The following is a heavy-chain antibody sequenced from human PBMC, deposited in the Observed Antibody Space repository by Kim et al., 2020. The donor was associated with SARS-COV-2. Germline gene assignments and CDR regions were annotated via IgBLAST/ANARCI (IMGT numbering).Heavy chain of an antibody. Sequence: GRFTISRKNSKNQLYLQMNGLRSEDTAVYYCARESGVLRYFDWFPPYFDYWGQGTLVTVSS. D-gene: IGHD3-9*01. J-gene: IGHJ4*02. V-gene: IGHV3-30*07. CDR3: ARESGVLRYFDWFPPYFDY.